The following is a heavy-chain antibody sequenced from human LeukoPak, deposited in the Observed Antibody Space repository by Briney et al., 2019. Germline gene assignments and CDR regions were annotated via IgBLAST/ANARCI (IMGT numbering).Heavy chain of an antibody. V-gene: IGHV1-24*01. Sequence: ASVKVSCKVSGYTLTELSMHWVRQAPGKGLEWVGGFDPEDGETIYAQKLQGRVTMTTDTSTSTDYMELRSLRSDDTAVYYCAREISSTHYYYYYMDVWGKGTTVTVSS. D-gene: IGHD2/OR15-2a*01. CDR1: GYTLTELS. CDR3: AREISSTHYYYYYMDV. J-gene: IGHJ6*03. CDR2: FDPEDGET.